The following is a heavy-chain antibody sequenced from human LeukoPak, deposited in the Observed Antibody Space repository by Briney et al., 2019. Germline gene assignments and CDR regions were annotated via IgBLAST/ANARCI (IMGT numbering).Heavy chain of an antibody. V-gene: IGHV3-53*01. CDR1: GFTVSSNY. CDR3: ARAVRGYRFDY. D-gene: IGHD3-10*01. CDR2: IYSGGST. Sequence: GGSLRLSCAASGFTVSSNYMSWVRQAPGKGLEWVSVIYSGGSTYYADSVKGRFTISRDNSKNTLYLQMNSLRAEDTAVYYCARAVRGYRFDYWGQGTLVTVSS. J-gene: IGHJ4*02.